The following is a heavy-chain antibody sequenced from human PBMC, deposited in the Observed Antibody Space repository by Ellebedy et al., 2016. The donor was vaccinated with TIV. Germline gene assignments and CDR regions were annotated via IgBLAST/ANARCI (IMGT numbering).Heavy chain of an antibody. J-gene: IGHJ4*02. CDR3: ARGIYGSGSIDY. Sequence: GSLRLSCAVYGGSFSGYYWSWIRQPPGKGLEWIGEIHHSGSTNYNPSLKSRVTISVDTSKNQFSLKLSSVTAADTAVYYCARGIYGSGSIDYWGQGTLVTVSS. CDR1: GGSFSGYY. CDR2: IHHSGST. D-gene: IGHD3-10*01. V-gene: IGHV4-34*01.